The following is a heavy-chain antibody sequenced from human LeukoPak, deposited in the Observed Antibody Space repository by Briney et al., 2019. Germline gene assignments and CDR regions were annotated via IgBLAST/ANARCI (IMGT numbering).Heavy chain of an antibody. V-gene: IGHV3-11*04. CDR2: ISSGSTI. CDR3: ARDRDDYPDY. CDR1: GFTFSDYY. J-gene: IGHJ4*02. Sequence: PGGSLRLSCAASGFTFSDYYMSWIRQAPGKGLEWVSYISSGSTIYYADSVKGRFTISRDNAKNSLYLQMNSLRAEDTAVYYCARDRDDYPDYWGQGTLVTVSS. D-gene: IGHD2-21*01.